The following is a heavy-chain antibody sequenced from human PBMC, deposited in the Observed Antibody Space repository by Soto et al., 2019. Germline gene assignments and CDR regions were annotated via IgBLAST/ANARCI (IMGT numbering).Heavy chain of an antibody. CDR1: GFTFSTYA. CDR3: TKRGVVSSGSYYSVLYFDY. CDR2: ISGSGGST. Sequence: EVQLLESGGGLVQPGGSLRLSCAASGFTFSTYAMSWVRQAPGKGLEWVSAISGSGGSTYYADSVKGRFTISRDNSKNTLYLQMNSLRAEDTAVYYCTKRGVVSSGSYYSVLYFDYWGQGTLVTVSS. J-gene: IGHJ4*02. D-gene: IGHD3-10*01. V-gene: IGHV3-23*01.